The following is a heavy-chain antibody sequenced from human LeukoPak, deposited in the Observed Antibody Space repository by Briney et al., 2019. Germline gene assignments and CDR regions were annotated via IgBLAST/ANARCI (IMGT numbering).Heavy chain of an antibody. J-gene: IGHJ4*02. V-gene: IGHV4-59*01. CDR1: GGSISSYY. CDR3: ARGPPPPWDLLGGVGRVTFYFDY. D-gene: IGHD1-26*01. Sequence: SETLSLTCTVSGGSISSYYWSWVRQPPGKGLEWIGYIYYSGSTNYNPSLKSRVTISVDTSKNQFSLKLSSVTAADTAVYYCARGPPPPWDLLGGVGRVTFYFDYWGQGTLVTVSS. CDR2: IYYSGST.